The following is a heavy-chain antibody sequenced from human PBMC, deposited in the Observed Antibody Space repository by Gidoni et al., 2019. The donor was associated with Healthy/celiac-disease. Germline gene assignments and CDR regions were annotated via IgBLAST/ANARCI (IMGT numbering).Heavy chain of an antibody. V-gene: IGHV1-3*01. J-gene: IGHJ5*02. CDR2: INADNGNT. CDR1: GYTFTSYA. D-gene: IGHD6-19*01. Sequence: QVPLVQSGAEVQKPGASVKVSCKASGYTFTSYAMHWVRQAPGQRLEWMGWINADNGNTKYSQKFQGRVTITRDTSASTAYMELSSLRSEDTAVYYCARADLGYPPGWLVRGNWFDPWGQGTLVTVSS. CDR3: ARADLGYPPGWLVRGNWFDP.